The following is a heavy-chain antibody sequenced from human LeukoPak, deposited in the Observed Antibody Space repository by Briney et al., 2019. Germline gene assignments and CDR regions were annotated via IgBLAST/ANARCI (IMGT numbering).Heavy chain of an antibody. Sequence: GGSLRLSCAASGFTFSTYSMNWVRQAPGKGLEWVAYISTSSSTIYYAESVKGRFTISRDNAKNSLFLQMNSLRDEDTAVYYCARDFAAAVDAFDIWGQGTMVTVSS. CDR2: ISTSSSTI. V-gene: IGHV3-48*02. J-gene: IGHJ3*02. D-gene: IGHD6-13*01. CDR1: GFTFSTYS. CDR3: ARDFAAAVDAFDI.